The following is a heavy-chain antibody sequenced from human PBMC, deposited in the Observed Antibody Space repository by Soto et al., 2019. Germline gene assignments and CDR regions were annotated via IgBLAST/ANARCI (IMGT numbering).Heavy chain of an antibody. CDR2: IIPILGIA. CDR1: GGTFSSYT. V-gene: IGHV1-69*02. Sequence: QVQLVQSGAEVKKPGSSVKVSCKASGGTFSSYTISWVRQVPGQGLEWMGRIIPILGIANYAQKFQGRVTITADKSTSTAYMELSSLRSEDTAVYYSARVRSYEQWLVKQGNWFDPWGQGTLVTVSS. J-gene: IGHJ5*02. CDR3: ARVRSYEQWLVKQGNWFDP. D-gene: IGHD6-19*01.